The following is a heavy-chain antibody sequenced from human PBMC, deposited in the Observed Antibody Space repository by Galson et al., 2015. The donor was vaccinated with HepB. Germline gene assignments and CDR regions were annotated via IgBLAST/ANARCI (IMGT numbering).Heavy chain of an antibody. D-gene: IGHD5-12*01. Sequence: SLTCIISGDSINSYYWSWIRQPPGKGLEWIGYIDNSGNTKYNPSLKSRVTISLDMSKNQFSLKLSSVTAADTAMYFCASPLRSRFDSWGQGTLVTVSS. V-gene: IGHV4-59*01. CDR1: GDSINSYY. CDR2: IDNSGNT. CDR3: ASPLRSRFDS. J-gene: IGHJ4*02.